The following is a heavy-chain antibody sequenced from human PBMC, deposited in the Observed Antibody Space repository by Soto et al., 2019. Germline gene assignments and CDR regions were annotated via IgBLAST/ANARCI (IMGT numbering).Heavy chain of an antibody. D-gene: IGHD3-3*01. J-gene: IGHJ4*02. CDR2: ISYDGSNK. V-gene: IGHV3-30*18. Sequence: PGGSLRLSCAASGFTFSSYGMHWVRQAPGKGLEWVAVISYDGSNKYYADSVKGRFTISRDNSKNTLYLQMNSLRAEDTAVYYCAKDPHPTYYDFWSGSGPVDYWGQGTLVTVS. CDR1: GFTFSSYG. CDR3: AKDPHPTYYDFWSGSGPVDY.